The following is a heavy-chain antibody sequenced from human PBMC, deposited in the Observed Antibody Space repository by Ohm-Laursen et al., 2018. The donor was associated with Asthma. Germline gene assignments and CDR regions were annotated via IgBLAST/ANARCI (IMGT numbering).Heavy chain of an antibody. Sequence: SLRLSCTAPGFTFSSYAMHWVRQAPGKGLEWVAVISYDGSNKYYADSVKGRFTISRDNSKNTLYLQMNSLRAEDTAVYYCARDGITIFGVVNLDPWGQGTLVTVSS. V-gene: IGHV3-30-3*01. CDR3: ARDGITIFGVVNLDP. CDR2: ISYDGSNK. D-gene: IGHD3-3*01. CDR1: GFTFSSYA. J-gene: IGHJ5*02.